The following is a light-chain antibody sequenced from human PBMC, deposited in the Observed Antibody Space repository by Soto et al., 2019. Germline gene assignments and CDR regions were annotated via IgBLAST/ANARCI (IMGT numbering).Light chain of an antibody. CDR3: CSYADSSTLV. CDR1: SNNVGSYNL. J-gene: IGLJ2*01. Sequence: QSALTQPASVSGSPGQSITISCTGTSNNVGSYNLVSWYQQHPGEAPKLVIFEVIKRPSGVSNRFSGSKSDNTASLTISGLQAEDEADYYCCSYADSSTLVFGGGTKVTVL. CDR2: EVI. V-gene: IGLV2-23*02.